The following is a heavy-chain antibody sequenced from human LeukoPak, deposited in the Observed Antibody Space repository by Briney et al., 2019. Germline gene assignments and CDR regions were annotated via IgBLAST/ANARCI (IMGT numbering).Heavy chain of an antibody. V-gene: IGHV4-38-2*01. CDR1: GYSISRGYY. Sequence: TSETLSLTCAVSGYSISRGYYWGWIRQPPGKGLEWLGSIYHSGSTYYNPSLKSRDPISVDTTKNQFSLKLSSVTAADTAVYYCTRHVSSGSPSYYFDYWGQGALVPVSS. CDR2: IYHSGST. CDR3: TRHVSSGSPSYYFDY. J-gene: IGHJ4*02. D-gene: IGHD3-10*01.